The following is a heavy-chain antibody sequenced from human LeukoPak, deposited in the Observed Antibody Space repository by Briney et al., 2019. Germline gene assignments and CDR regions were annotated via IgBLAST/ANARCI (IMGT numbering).Heavy chain of an antibody. Sequence: GGSLRLSCAASGFTFDDYAMHWARQAPGKGLEWVSGISWNSGSIGYADSVKGRFTISRDNAKNTLYLQMSSLRAEDTAVYYCARDFLHLGGWGQGTMVTVSS. D-gene: IGHD3-16*01. CDR2: ISWNSGSI. CDR1: GFTFDDYA. CDR3: ARDFLHLGG. J-gene: IGHJ3*01. V-gene: IGHV3-9*01.